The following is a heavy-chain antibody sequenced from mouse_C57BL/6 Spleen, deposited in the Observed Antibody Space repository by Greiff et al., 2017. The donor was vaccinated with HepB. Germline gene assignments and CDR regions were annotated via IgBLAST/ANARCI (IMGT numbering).Heavy chain of an antibody. CDR1: GYTFTSYW. D-gene: IGHD2-4*01. CDR2: IYPGNSDT. V-gene: IGHV1-5*01. CDR3: TRGDYDRVFDY. J-gene: IGHJ2*01. Sequence: VQLQQSGTVLARPGASVKMSCKTSGYTFTSYWMHWVKQRPGQGLEWIGAIYPGNSDTSYNQKFKGKAKLTAVTSASTAYMGLSSLTNEDSAVYYCTRGDYDRVFDYWGQGTTLTVSS.